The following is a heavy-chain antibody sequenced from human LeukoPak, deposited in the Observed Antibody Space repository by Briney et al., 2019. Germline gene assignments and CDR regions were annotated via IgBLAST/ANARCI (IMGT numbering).Heavy chain of an antibody. Sequence: ETLSLTCTVSGGSINSYYWSWIRQPPGKGLEWVSGIVGSGVTTYYADSVKGRFTISRDNSKNTLYLHMNGLRVEDTAIYYCARDERWIQFNYWGQGTPVTVSS. J-gene: IGHJ4*02. CDR2: IVGSGVTT. V-gene: IGHV3-23*01. CDR1: GGSINSYY. D-gene: IGHD5-18*01. CDR3: ARDERWIQFNY.